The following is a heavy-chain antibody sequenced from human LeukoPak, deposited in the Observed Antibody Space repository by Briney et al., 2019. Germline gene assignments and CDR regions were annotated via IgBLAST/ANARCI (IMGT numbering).Heavy chain of an antibody. D-gene: IGHD3-10*01. CDR2: ISYSGST. J-gene: IGHJ6*02. CDR1: GGSISNYY. Sequence: PSETLSLTCTVSGGSISNYYWSWIRQPPGKGLEWIGYISYSGSTNYNPSLRSRVTISVDTSKNQFSLKLSSVTAADTAGYYCAXXPLTIEYNAMDVWGQGTTVTVSS. CDR3: AXXPLTIEYNAMDV. V-gene: IGHV4-59*01.